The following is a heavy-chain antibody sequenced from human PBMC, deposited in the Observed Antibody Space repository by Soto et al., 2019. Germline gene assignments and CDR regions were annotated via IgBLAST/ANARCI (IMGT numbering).Heavy chain of an antibody. CDR3: ASSLLTPFDY. J-gene: IGHJ4*02. CDR2: INSDGSST. Sequence: GGSLRLSCAASGFTFSSYWMHWFRQAPGKGLVWVSRINSDGSSTSYADSVKGRFTISRDNAKNALYLQMNSLRAEDTAVYYFASSLLTPFDYWGQGTLVTVSS. V-gene: IGHV3-74*01. D-gene: IGHD7-27*01. CDR1: GFTFSSYW.